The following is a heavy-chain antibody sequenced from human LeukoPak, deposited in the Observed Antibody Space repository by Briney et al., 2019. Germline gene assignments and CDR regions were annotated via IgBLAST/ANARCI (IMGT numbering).Heavy chain of an antibody. V-gene: IGHV3-21*01. CDR3: ARERWAGGYYFDY. CDR2: ISSSSSYK. CDR1: GITFSFYS. D-gene: IGHD2-15*01. Sequence: GGSLRLSCAASGITFSFYSMNWIRQAPGKGLEWVSLISSSSSYKYYADSVKGRFTISRDNAKNTLYLQMNSLRAEDTAVYYCARERWAGGYYFDYWGQGTQVTVSS. J-gene: IGHJ4*02.